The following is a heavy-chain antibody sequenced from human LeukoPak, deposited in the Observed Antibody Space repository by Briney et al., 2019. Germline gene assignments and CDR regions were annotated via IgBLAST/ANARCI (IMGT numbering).Heavy chain of an antibody. CDR2: ISGSGGST. CDR3: ASIPPYGDYVFDY. D-gene: IGHD4-17*01. CDR1: GFTFSSYA. J-gene: IGHJ4*02. V-gene: IGHV3-23*01. Sequence: GGSLRLSCAASGFTFSSYATSWVRQAPGKGLEWVSAISGSGGSTYYADSVKGRFTISRDNSKNTLYLQMNSLRAEDTAVYYCASIPPYGDYVFDYWGQGTLVTVSS.